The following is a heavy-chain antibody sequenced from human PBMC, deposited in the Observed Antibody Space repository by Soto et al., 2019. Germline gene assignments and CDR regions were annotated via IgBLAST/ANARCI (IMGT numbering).Heavy chain of an antibody. Sequence: SETLSLTCTVSGGSISSISHSWGWIRQSPGQGLEWIGNIFYNGITYYNPSLKSRVTIPADTSKNHFSLKLRSVTVADTAVYSFARLVTGTQCYFDLWGQGSLVPVSS. CDR1: GGSISSISHS. CDR3: ARLVTGTQCYFDL. D-gene: IGHD1-1*01. V-gene: IGHV4-39*02. CDR2: IFYNGIT. J-gene: IGHJ4*02.